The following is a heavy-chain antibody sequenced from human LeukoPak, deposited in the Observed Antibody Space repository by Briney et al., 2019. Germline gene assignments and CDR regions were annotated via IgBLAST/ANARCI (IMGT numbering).Heavy chain of an antibody. CDR2: INPSGGST. D-gene: IGHD6-13*01. J-gene: IGHJ4*02. V-gene: IGHV1-46*01. CDR1: GYTFTSYY. Sequence: ASVKVSCKASGYTFTSYYMHWVRQAPAQGLEWMGIINPSGGSTSYAQKFQGRVTMTRDTSTSTVYMELSSLRSEDTAVYYCARNAGIAAAGIDFDYWGQGTLVTVSS. CDR3: ARNAGIAAAGIDFDY.